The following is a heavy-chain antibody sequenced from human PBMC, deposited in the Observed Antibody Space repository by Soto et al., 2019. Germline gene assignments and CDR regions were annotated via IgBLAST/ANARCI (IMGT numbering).Heavy chain of an antibody. D-gene: IGHD3-16*02. CDR1: RYTFSNYI. J-gene: IGHJ5*02. Sequence: QDQFVQSGAEVKKPGASVKVSCKTSRYTFSNYIIHWVRQAPGLGLEWMGWVSADNGGSKLSQKYEGRVTKSRDTFANTGSMEVTSLRYEDTAVYYSAGVQYYDYVWGSHRADRRYFDPWGQGTLVNVST. V-gene: IGHV1-3*01. CDR2: VSADNGGS. CDR3: AGVQYYDYVWGSHRADRRYFDP.